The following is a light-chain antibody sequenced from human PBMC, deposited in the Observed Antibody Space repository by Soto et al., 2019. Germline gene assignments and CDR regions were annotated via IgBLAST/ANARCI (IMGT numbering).Light chain of an antibody. CDR1: QSVSSL. CDR3: QQYSDRPYT. CDR2: GAS. Sequence: IVMTQSPATLSVSPGDRATLSCRASQSVSSLLAWYQQKPGQAPRLLLYGASTRATGIPARFSGSGSGTEFTLNISSLQSEDFAVYYCQQYSDRPYTFGQGTKVEI. J-gene: IGKJ2*01. V-gene: IGKV3-15*01.